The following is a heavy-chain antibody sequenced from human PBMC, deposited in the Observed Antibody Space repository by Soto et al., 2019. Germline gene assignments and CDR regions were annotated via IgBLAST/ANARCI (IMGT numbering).Heavy chain of an antibody. CDR2: IYYSGST. D-gene: IGHD6-19*01. Sequence: SETLSLTCTVSGGSISSSSYYWGWIRQPPGKGLEWIGSIYYSGSTYYNPSLKSRVTISIDTSKNQFSLKLSSVTAADTAVYYCAGIAVALYYYYMDVWGKGTTVTVSS. V-gene: IGHV4-39*01. CDR1: GGSISSSSYY. CDR3: AGIAVALYYYYMDV. J-gene: IGHJ6*03.